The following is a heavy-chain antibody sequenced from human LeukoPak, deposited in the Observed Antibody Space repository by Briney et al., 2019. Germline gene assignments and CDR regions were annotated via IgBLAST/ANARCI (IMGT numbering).Heavy chain of an antibody. V-gene: IGHV1-18*01. J-gene: IGHJ6*02. CDR3: ARGAYFDWLGYYYYYGMDV. D-gene: IGHD3-9*01. CDR1: VYTFTSYG. Sequence: ASVKVSCKASVYTFTSYGISWVRQAPGQGLEWMGWISAYNGNTNYAQKLQGRVTMTTDTSSSTAYMELRSLRSDDTAVYYCARGAYFDWLGYYYYYGMDVWGQGTTVTVSS. CDR2: ISAYNGNT.